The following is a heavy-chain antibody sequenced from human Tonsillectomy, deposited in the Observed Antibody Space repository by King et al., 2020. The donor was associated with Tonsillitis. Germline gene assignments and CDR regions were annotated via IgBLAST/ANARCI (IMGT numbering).Heavy chain of an antibody. J-gene: IGHJ4*02. CDR2: IIPILGIA. CDR3: ARERSDVSRIVGFHYFDY. D-gene: IGHD2-15*01. V-gene: IGHV1-69*09. Sequence: VQLVESGAEVKKPGSSVKVSCKASGGTFSSYAISWVRQAPGQGLEWMGRIIPILGIANYAQKFQGRVTITADKSTSTAYMELSSLRSEDTAVYYCARERSDVSRIVGFHYFDYWGQGTLVTVSS. CDR1: GGTFSSYA.